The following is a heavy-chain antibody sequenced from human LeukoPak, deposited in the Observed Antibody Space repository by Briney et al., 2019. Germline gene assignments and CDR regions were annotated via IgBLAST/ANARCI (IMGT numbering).Heavy chain of an antibody. V-gene: IGHV7-4-1*02. Sequence: ASVKVSCKASGYTFTSYAMNWVRQAPGQGLEWMGWINTNTGNPMYAQGFTGRFVFSLDTSVNTAYLQISSLKAEDTAVYYCARDGANTFGGVIVTQNFDYWGRGTLVTVSS. CDR2: INTNTGNP. J-gene: IGHJ4*02. D-gene: IGHD3-16*02. CDR1: GYTFTSYA. CDR3: ARDGANTFGGVIVTQNFDY.